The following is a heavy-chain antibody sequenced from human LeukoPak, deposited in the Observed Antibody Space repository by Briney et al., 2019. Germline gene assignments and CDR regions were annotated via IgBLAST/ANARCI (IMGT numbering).Heavy chain of an antibody. Sequence: PSETLSLTCTVSGGSTSSSSYYWGWIRQPPGKGLEWIGSIYYSGSTYYNPSLKSRVTISVDTSKNQFSLKLSSVTAADTAVYYCARQGRPHFDWLLRAFDPWGQGTLVTVSS. CDR1: GGSTSSSSYY. V-gene: IGHV4-39*01. CDR3: ARQGRPHFDWLLRAFDP. D-gene: IGHD3-9*01. J-gene: IGHJ5*02. CDR2: IYYSGST.